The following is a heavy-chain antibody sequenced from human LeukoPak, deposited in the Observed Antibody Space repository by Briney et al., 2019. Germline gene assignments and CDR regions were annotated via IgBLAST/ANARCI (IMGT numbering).Heavy chain of an antibody. CDR1: EYTCTSYY. Sequence: ASVKVSCKASEYTCTSYYMHWVRQAPGQGLEWMGIINPSGGSTSYAQKFQGRVTMTRDTSTSTVYMELSSLGSEDTAVYYCASPGICSSTSCYSLGAFDIWGQGTMVTVSS. J-gene: IGHJ3*02. CDR2: INPSGGST. D-gene: IGHD2-2*01. V-gene: IGHV1-46*01. CDR3: ASPGICSSTSCYSLGAFDI.